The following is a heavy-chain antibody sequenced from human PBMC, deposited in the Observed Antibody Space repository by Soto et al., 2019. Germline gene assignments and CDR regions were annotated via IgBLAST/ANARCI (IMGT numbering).Heavy chain of an antibody. CDR2: ITSSGSSI. J-gene: IGHJ4*02. D-gene: IGHD6-6*01. Sequence: GSLRLSCAASGFTFSDYYMSWIRQAPGKGLEWVSYITSSGSSIYYADSVKGRFTISRDNAKNSLYLQMNSLRAEDTAVYYCARDKGQLVPADGYWGQGTLVTVSS. CDR1: GFTFSDYY. CDR3: ARDKGQLVPADGY. V-gene: IGHV3-11*01.